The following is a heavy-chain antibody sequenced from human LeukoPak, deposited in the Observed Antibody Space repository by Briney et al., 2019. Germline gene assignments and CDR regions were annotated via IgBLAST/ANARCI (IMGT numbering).Heavy chain of an antibody. Sequence: SVKVSCKPSGGTFSSYAISWVRQAPGQGLEWMGRIIPIFGTANYAQKFQGRVTITTDESTSTAYMELSSLRSEDTAVYYCARGVAVAVTFDYWGQGTLVTVSS. CDR3: ARGVAVAVTFDY. J-gene: IGHJ4*02. CDR1: GGTFSSYA. V-gene: IGHV1-69*05. CDR2: IIPIFGTA. D-gene: IGHD6-19*01.